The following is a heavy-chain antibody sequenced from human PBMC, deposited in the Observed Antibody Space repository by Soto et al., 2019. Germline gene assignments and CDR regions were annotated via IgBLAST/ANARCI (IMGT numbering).Heavy chain of an antibody. CDR2: ISSSSSTI. CDR1: GFTFSSYS. Sequence: GGSLRLSCAASGFTFSSYSMNWVRQAPGKGLEWVSYISSSSSTIYYADSVKGRFTISRDNAKNSLYLQMNSLRAEDTAVYYCARGEGSIAARPVWFDPWGQGTLVTVSS. D-gene: IGHD6-6*01. CDR3: ARGEGSIAARPVWFDP. V-gene: IGHV3-48*01. J-gene: IGHJ5*02.